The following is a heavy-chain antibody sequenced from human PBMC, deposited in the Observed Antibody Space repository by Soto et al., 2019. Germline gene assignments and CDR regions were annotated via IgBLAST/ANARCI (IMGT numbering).Heavy chain of an antibody. CDR3: ARDWGYYYYYGMDV. Sequence: GGSLRLSCAASGFTFSSYAMNWVRQAPGKGLEWVSSISSSSSYIYYADSVKGRFTISRDNAKNSLYLQMNSLRAEDTAVYYCARDWGYYYYYGMDVWGQGTTVTVSS. V-gene: IGHV3-21*01. D-gene: IGHD3-16*01. CDR2: ISSSSSYI. J-gene: IGHJ6*02. CDR1: GFTFSSYA.